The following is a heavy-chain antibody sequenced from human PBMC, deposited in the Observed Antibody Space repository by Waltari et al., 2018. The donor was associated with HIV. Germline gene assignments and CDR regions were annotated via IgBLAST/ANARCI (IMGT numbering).Heavy chain of an antibody. D-gene: IGHD1-26*01. CDR1: GFTFTDFY. V-gene: IGHV3-11*01. CDR3: VRHSGSYYRYDGMDV. Sequence: QVQLVDSGGGLVKPGGSLRLSCAASGFTFTDFYISWIRQAPGKGRGWVSTISSGGGTISYADSVKGRFIISRDNPKKSIYLQMNSLTAEDTAVYYCVRHSGSYYRYDGMDVWGQGTTVTVSS. CDR2: ISSGGGTI. J-gene: IGHJ6*02.